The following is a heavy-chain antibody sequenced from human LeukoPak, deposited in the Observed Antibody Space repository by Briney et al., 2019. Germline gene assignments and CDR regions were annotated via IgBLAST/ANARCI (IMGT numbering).Heavy chain of an antibody. CDR1: GGSFSGYY. CDR2: INHSGST. V-gene: IGHV4-34*01. CDR3: ARRISGYQYYFDY. J-gene: IGHJ4*02. D-gene: IGHD3-22*01. Sequence: KPSETLSLTCAVYGGSFSGYYWSWIRQPPGKGLEWIGEINHSGSTNYNPSLKSRVTISVDTSKNQFSLKLSSVTAADTAVYYCARRISGYQYYFDYWGQGTLVTVSS.